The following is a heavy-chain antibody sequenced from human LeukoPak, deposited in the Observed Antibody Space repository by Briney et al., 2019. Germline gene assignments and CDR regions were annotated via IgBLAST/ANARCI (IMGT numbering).Heavy chain of an antibody. CDR2: INSDGRRT. J-gene: IGHJ3*02. Sequence: GGSLRLSCAASGFTFSSYWMHWVRQAPGRGLVWVSHINSDGRRTNSADSVKGRFTISRDNAKDTLYLQMNSLRADDTAVYYCARGGRAFDIWGHGTMVTVSS. D-gene: IGHD3-16*01. CDR3: ARGGRAFDI. V-gene: IGHV3-74*01. CDR1: GFTFSSYW.